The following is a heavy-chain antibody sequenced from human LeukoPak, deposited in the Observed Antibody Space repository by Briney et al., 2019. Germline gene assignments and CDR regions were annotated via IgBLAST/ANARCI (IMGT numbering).Heavy chain of an antibody. V-gene: IGHV3-33*06. J-gene: IGHJ4*02. CDR2: VWSGGNNK. Sequence: GGSLRLSCAASGFIFSTYGMHWVRQAPGKGLEWVAVVWSGGNNKYYSDSVKGRFTISRDNSKNTLYLEMNSLRAEDTAVYYCAKDGQVGAIGYFDYRGQGTLVAVSS. CDR3: AKDGQVGAIGYFDY. D-gene: IGHD1-26*01. CDR1: GFIFSTYG.